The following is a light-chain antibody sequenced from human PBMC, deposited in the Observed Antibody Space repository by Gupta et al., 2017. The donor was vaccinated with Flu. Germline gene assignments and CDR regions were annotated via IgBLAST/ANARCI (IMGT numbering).Light chain of an antibody. Sequence: EIVLTQSPATLSLSPGERATISCRASQSVSSYLAWYQQKPGQAPRLLIYDASNRATGIPARFSGSGSGTDFTLTISSLEPEDFAVYYCQQRSNWPPVYTFGQETKLEIK. CDR2: DAS. CDR1: QSVSSY. CDR3: QQRSNWPPVYT. V-gene: IGKV3-11*01. J-gene: IGKJ2*01.